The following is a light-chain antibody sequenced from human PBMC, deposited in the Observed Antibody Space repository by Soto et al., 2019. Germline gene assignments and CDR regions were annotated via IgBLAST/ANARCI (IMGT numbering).Light chain of an antibody. V-gene: IGKV1-8*01. CDR3: QQYHSYAPT. Sequence: AIRMTQSPSSLSASTGDRVTISCRASQGISRYVAWYQQKPGKAPRFLIYAASTLQSEVPSRFSGSGSGTDFTLTISSLQSEDFATYYCQQYHSYAPTFGQGTKVDIK. J-gene: IGKJ1*01. CDR1: QGISRY. CDR2: AAS.